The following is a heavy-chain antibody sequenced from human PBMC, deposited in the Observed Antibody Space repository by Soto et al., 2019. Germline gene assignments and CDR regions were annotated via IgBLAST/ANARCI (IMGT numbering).Heavy chain of an antibody. D-gene: IGHD5-12*01. CDR2: INSDASST. V-gene: IGHV3-74*01. CDR1: GFTFSSYW. Sequence: LSLTCAASGFTFSSYWMHWVRQAPGKGLVWVSRINSDASSTTYADSVKGRLTISRDNAKNTLYLQMNSLRAEDTAVYYCARDGRADYYFDNWGQGTLVTVSS. CDR3: ARDGRADYYFDN. J-gene: IGHJ4*02.